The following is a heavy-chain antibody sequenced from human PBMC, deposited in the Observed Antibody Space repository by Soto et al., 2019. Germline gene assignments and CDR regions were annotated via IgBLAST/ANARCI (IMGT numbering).Heavy chain of an antibody. CDR3: ARAQPFYDYVWGSYRYPYYYGMDV. CDR1: GYTFTGYY. J-gene: IGHJ6*02. CDR2: INPNSGGT. V-gene: IGHV1-2*04. D-gene: IGHD3-16*02. Sequence: ASVKVSCKASGYTFTGYYMHWVRQAPGQGLEWMGWINPNSGGTNYAQKFQGWFTMTRDTSISTAYMELSRLRSDDTAVCYCARAQPFYDYVWGSYRYPYYYGMDVWGQGTTVTVSS.